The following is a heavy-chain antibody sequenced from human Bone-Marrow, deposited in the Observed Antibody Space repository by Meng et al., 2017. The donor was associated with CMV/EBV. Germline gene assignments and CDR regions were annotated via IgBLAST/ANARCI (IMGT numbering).Heavy chain of an antibody. CDR3: ARHPYSSGWYQQDYFDY. D-gene: IGHD6-19*01. Sequence: SETLSLTCTVSGGSISSSSYSWGWIRQPPGQGLQWIGSMYYSGSTYYNPSLKSRVTMSVDTSKNQISLKLSSVTAADTAVYYCARHPYSSGWYQQDYFDYWGQGTLVTVSS. J-gene: IGHJ4*02. CDR2: MYYSGST. V-gene: IGHV4-39*01. CDR1: GGSISSSSYS.